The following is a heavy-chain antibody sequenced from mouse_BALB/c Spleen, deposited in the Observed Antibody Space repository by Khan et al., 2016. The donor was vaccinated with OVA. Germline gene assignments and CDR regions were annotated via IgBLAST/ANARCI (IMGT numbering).Heavy chain of an antibody. CDR3: ARGKSNWYYFDY. CDR2: ISTYNGNT. D-gene: IGHD4-1*01. CDR1: GDTFTDYA. J-gene: IGHJ2*01. Sequence: QVQLKQSGPEVVRPGVSVKISCKGSGDTFTDYAIHWVKQSHVKSLEWIGVISTYNGNTNYNQNFKGKAAMTVDKSSSTAYLGLARVTSEDSAIYYCARGKSNWYYFDYWGHGTTLTVSS. V-gene: IGHV1S137*01.